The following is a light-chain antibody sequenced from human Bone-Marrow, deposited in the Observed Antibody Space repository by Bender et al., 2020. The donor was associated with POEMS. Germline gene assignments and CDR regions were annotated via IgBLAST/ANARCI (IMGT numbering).Light chain of an antibody. CDR3: SSYSSTTTLVM. CDR1: SSDVGTYNL. CDR2: DVS. V-gene: IGLV2-14*02. Sequence: QSALAQPASVSGSPGQSITISCTGSSSDVGTYNLVSWYQQEPGKAPKVMIYDVSNRPSGVSDRFSGSTSGNTASLSISGLQSEDEAEYYCSSYSSTTTLVMFGGGTKLTV. J-gene: IGLJ3*02.